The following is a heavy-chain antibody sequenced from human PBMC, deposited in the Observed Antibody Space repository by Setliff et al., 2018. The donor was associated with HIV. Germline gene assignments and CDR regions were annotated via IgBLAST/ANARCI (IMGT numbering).Heavy chain of an antibody. Sequence: SETLSLTCTVSGGSISSYYWSWIRQPPGKGLEWIGYIYTSGSTNYDPSLKSRVTISVDTSKNQFSLKLSSVTAADTAVYYCARVRYNWNDYYYYMDVWGKGTTVTV. CDR3: ARVRYNWNDYYYYMDV. CDR1: GGSISSYY. CDR2: IYTSGST. J-gene: IGHJ6*03. V-gene: IGHV4-4*08. D-gene: IGHD1-1*01.